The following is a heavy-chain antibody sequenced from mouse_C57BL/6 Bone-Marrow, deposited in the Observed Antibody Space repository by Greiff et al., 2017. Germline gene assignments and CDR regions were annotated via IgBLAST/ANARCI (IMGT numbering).Heavy chain of an antibody. V-gene: IGHV1-4*01. D-gene: IGHD1-1*01. J-gene: IGHJ4*01. Sequence: VQLQQSRAERARPGASVKMSCKASGYTFTSYTLHWVKQRPGQGLEWIGYINPSSGYTKYNQKFKDKATLTADKSSSTAYMQLSSLTSEDSAVYYCASHYYGSSYAMDYWGQGTPVTVSS. CDR2: INPSSGYT. CDR1: GYTFTSYT. CDR3: ASHYYGSSYAMDY.